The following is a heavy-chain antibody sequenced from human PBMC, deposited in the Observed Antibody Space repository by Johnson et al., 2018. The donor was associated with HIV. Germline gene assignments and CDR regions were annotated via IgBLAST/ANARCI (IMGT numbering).Heavy chain of an antibody. CDR2: IKQDGSAE. CDR3: ARIQRTSDAFDI. D-gene: IGHD3/OR15-3a*01. V-gene: IGHV3-7*05. Sequence: VQLVESGGGLVQPGGSLRLSCAASGFAFSSYWMGWVRQAPGKGLEWVANIKQDGSAEYYVDSVKGRSTISRDKAKNSLYLQMNSLRVEDTAVYYCARIQRTSDAFDIWGQGTMVTVSS. J-gene: IGHJ3*02. CDR1: GFAFSSYW.